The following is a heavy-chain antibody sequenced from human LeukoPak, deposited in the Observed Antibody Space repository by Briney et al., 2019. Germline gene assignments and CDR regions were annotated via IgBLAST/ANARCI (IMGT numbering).Heavy chain of an antibody. D-gene: IGHD5-18*01. V-gene: IGHV4-39*07. Sequence: SETLSLTCAVSGGSIVSNTYYWGWIRQPPGKGLEWIGNIFYSGNTYYNPSLRSRVAISVDTSKNQFSLKLSSVTAADTAVYYCARGGSQDTAMAEIDYWGQGTLVTVSS. J-gene: IGHJ4*02. CDR1: GGSIVSNTYY. CDR3: ARGGSQDTAMAEIDY. CDR2: IFYSGNT.